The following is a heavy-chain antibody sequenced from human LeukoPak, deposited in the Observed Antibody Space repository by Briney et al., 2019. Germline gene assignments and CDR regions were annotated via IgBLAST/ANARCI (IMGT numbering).Heavy chain of an antibody. V-gene: IGHV4-61*03. CDR2: VYYSGST. J-gene: IGHJ4*02. D-gene: IGHD2-15*01. CDR3: AGDNPGALPGLDY. Sequence: SETLSLTCTVSGVSLSSSSSYWSWIRQPPGKGLEWIGYVYYSGSTNYNPSLKSRVTISIDTSKNHFSLKLRSVTAADTAVYSWAGDNPGALPGLDYWGQGTWVTVSS. CDR1: GVSLSSSSSY.